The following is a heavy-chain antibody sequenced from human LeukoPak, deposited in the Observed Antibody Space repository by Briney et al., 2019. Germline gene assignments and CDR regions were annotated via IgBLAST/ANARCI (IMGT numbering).Heavy chain of an antibody. J-gene: IGHJ3*01. CDR1: GFTFSSYP. CDR2: ISDGSKI. D-gene: IGHD3-10*01. V-gene: IGHV3-30-3*01. Sequence: GGSLRLSCAASGFTFSSYPLHWVRQAPGRGLEWVTLISDGSKIYYADSVKGRFTISRDNSKNTLYLQMNSLRAGDTAVYYCARESGWGLPHAFDFWGQGTMITVSS. CDR3: ARESGWGLPHAFDF.